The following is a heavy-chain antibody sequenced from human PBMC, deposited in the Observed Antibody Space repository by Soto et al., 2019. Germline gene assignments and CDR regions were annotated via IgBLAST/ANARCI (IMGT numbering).Heavy chain of an antibody. D-gene: IGHD6-13*01. Sequence: SETLSLTCTVSGGSTSNYYWSWIRQPPGKGLEWIGYIHYSGTTSFFPSYNPSLRSRVTISEDTSKNQFSLKLLSVTTADTAVYFCAAGEASSRNLAPYYLDFWGQGTLVTVSS. CDR3: AAGEASSRNLAPYYLDF. V-gene: IGHV4-59*01. J-gene: IGHJ4*02. CDR2: IHYSGTT. CDR1: GGSTSNYY.